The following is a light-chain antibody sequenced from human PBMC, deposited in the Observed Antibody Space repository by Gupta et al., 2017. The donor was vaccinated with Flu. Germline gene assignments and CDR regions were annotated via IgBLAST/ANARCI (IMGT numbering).Light chain of an antibody. J-gene: IGLJ3*02. V-gene: IGLV3-21*02. CDR1: NIGSKS. Sequence: SYVLTQPLSVSVAPGPPARIYCGGNNIGSKSVHWYQQKPGQAPVLVVYDDSDRPSGIPERFSGSNSGNTATLTISRVEAGDEADYYCQVWDSSSDHLWVFGGGTKLTVL. CDR3: QVWDSSSDHLWV. CDR2: DDS.